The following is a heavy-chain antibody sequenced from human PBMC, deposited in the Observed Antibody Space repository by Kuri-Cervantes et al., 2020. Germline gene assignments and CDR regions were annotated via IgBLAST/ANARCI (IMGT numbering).Heavy chain of an antibody. CDR2: ISSSSLYI. V-gene: IGHV3-21*01. J-gene: IGHJ4*02. D-gene: IGHD1-26*01. Sequence: GGSLRLSCAASGFTFSLYSMSWVRQAPGKGLEWVSSISSSSLYIYYTDPVKGRFTISRDDAKNSLFLQMDSLRAEDTAVYYCATTGPSGSFLWGQGTLVTVSS. CDR1: GFTFSLYS. CDR3: ATTGPSGSFL.